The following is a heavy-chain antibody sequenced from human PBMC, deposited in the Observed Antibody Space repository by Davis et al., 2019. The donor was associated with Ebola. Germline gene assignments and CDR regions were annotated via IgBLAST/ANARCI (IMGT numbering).Heavy chain of an antibody. J-gene: IGHJ6*02. D-gene: IGHD1-26*01. V-gene: IGHV4-4*02. CDR3: ARVVGSYYYGMDV. Sequence: MPSETLSLTCAVSGGSISSSNWWSWVRQPPGKGLEWIGEINHSGSTNYNPSLKSRVTISVDTSKNQFSLKLSSVTAADTAVYYCARVVGSYYYGMDVWGQGTTVTVSS. CDR2: INHSGST. CDR1: GGSISSSNW.